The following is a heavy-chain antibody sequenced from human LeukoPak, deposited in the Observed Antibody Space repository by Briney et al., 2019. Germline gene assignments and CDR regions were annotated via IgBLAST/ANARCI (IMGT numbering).Heavy chain of an antibody. J-gene: IGHJ4*02. CDR3: ASHYSNPHIGPIYYFDY. V-gene: IGHV3-7*01. D-gene: IGHD4-11*01. Sequence: PGGSLRLSCAAPGFTFSSYWMSWVRQAPGKGLEWVANIKQDGSEKYYVDSVKGRFTISRDNAKNSLYLQMNSLRAEDTAVYYCASHYSNPHIGPIYYFDYWGQGTLVTVSS. CDR1: GFTFSSYW. CDR2: IKQDGSEK.